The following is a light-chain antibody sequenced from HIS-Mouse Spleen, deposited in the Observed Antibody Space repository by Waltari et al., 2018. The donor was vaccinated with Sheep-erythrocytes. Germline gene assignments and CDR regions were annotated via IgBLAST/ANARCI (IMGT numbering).Light chain of an antibody. CDR3: QAWDSSTAV. V-gene: IGLV3-1*01. CDR2: QDS. Sequence: SYELTQPPSVSVSPGQAASITCSGGKLVGKDACWYRQKHGHSPVLVIYQDSKRPPGIPGRFSGTNSGKTATLTISGTQAMDEADYYCQAWDSSTAVFGGGTKLTVL. CDR1: KLVGKD. J-gene: IGLJ2*01.